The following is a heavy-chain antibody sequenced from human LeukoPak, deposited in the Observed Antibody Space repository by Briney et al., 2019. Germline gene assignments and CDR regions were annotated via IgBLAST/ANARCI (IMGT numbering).Heavy chain of an antibody. CDR1: GGSISGYY. CDR2: IYYSGST. D-gene: IGHD2-21*01. CDR3: ARPIVVVPLRAFDI. J-gene: IGHJ3*02. Sequence: SSETLSLTCTVSGGSISGYYWTWIRQPPGKGLEWIGFIYYSGSTNYNPSLKSRVTMSVDTSNNQFSLKLTSVTAADTAVYYCARPIVVVPLRAFDIWGQGTMVTVSS. V-gene: IGHV4-59*01.